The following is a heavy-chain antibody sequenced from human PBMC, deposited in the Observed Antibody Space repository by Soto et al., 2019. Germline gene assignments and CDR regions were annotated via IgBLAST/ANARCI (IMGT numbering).Heavy chain of an antibody. D-gene: IGHD3-16*02. J-gene: IGHJ4*02. CDR3: AREPYRPKARNDF. Sequence: SLTLSVTCSVCGGCRIDFLGNRISQSPGKGLEWMGYICHSGPTYYNPALKGRLIISIEKSKNRFSLRLTSVTAADSAVYFCAREPYRPKARNDFWGQGTLVTVSS. CDR2: ICHSGPT. CDR1: GGCRIDFL. V-gene: IGHV4-30-4*01.